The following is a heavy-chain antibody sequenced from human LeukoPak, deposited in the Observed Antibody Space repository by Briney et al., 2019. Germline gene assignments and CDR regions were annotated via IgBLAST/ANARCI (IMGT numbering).Heavy chain of an antibody. J-gene: IGHJ5*02. CDR3: APRGDIEHSYGYGKWFDP. D-gene: IGHD5-18*01. CDR2: INHSGST. V-gene: IGHV4-34*01. Sequence: SETLSLTCAVYGGSFSGYYWSWIRQPPGKGLEWIGEINHSGSTNYNASLKSRVTISVDTSKNQFSLRLSSVTTADTAVYYCAPRGDIEHSYGYGKWFDPWGQGTRVTVSS. CDR1: GGSFSGYY.